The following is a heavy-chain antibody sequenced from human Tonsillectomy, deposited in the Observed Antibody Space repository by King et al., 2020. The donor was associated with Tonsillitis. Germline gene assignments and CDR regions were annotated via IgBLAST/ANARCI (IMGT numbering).Heavy chain of an antibody. CDR2: IYYSGTT. CDR1: GGPISTYY. V-gene: IGHV4-59*01. Sequence: QLQESGPGLVKPSETLSLTCTVSGGPISTYYWTWIRQPPGEGLEWIGNIYYSGTTKYNPSLKSRVTISVDTSKNQFSLKLSSVTAADTAVYYCARDREICYYYYMDVWGKGTTVTVPS. CDR3: ARDREICYYYYMDV. J-gene: IGHJ6*03.